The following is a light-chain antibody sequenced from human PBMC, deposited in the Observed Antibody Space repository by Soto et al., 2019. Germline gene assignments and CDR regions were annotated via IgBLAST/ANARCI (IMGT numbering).Light chain of an antibody. CDR2: GAS. V-gene: IGKV3-15*01. Sequence: EVVMTQSPATLSVSPGERVTLSCRASQSINAHLAWYQQKPGQAPRLLIHGASTRATGIPARFSGSGFGTEFILTIGRLQSEDFAVYYCQQYNTWLWTFGQGTKVEIQ. CDR3: QQYNTWLWT. CDR1: QSINAH. J-gene: IGKJ1*01.